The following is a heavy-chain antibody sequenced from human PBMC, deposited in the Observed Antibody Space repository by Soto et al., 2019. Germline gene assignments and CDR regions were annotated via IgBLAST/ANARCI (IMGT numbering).Heavy chain of an antibody. J-gene: IGHJ4*02. Sequence: GPEVKKPGASVKVSCKGTGYIFTSYGIAWVRQAPGQGLEWMGWISAHNGKTEYAQKFQGRVTVTRDTSTSTAYLELRSLRSDDTALYYCARGRYGDYWGQGALVTVSS. CDR2: ISAHNGKT. D-gene: IGHD4-17*01. CDR3: ARGRYGDY. CDR1: GYIFTSYG. V-gene: IGHV1-18*01.